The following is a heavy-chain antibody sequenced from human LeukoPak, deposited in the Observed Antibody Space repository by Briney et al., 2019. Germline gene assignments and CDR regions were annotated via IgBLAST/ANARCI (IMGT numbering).Heavy chain of an antibody. CDR1: GFTVSTNY. J-gene: IGHJ4*02. V-gene: IGHV3-53*01. Sequence: PGGSLRLSCAASGFTVSTNYMSWVRQAPGKGLEWVSIIYSGGNTYYADSVKGRFIISGDSSKNTLSLQMNSLRVEDTAVYYCARDGSSGWYPHWGQGTLVTVSS. D-gene: IGHD6-19*01. CDR3: ARDGSSGWYPH. CDR2: IYSGGNT.